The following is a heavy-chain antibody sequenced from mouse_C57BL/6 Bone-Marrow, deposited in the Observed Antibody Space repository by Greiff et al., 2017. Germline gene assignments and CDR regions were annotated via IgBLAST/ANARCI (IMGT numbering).Heavy chain of an antibody. D-gene: IGHD2-4*01. V-gene: IGHV1-69*01. CDR2: IDPSDSYT. J-gene: IGHJ4*01. CDR1: GYTFTSYW. CDR3: ARFHYDYDGYYAMDY. Sequence: QVQLQQPGAELVMPGASVKLSCKASGYTFTSYWMHWVKQRPGQGLEWIGEIDPSDSYTNYNQKVKGKSTLTVDKSSSTAYMQLSSLTSEDSAVYYCARFHYDYDGYYAMDYWGQGTSVTVSS.